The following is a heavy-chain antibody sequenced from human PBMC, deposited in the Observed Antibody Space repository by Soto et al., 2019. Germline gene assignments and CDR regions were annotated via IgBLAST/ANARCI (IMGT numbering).Heavy chain of an antibody. CDR3: AHRVLRTVFGLVTTTAIYFDF. J-gene: IGHJ4*02. CDR1: GFSLTTSGVG. D-gene: IGHD3-3*01. Sequence: ITLNESGPAQVKPRQTLTLTCTFSGFSLTTSGVGVGWIRQSPGRAPEWLALIYWDDDKRYSQSLKSRFTITKDASKNQVVLTMADLDPADTATYYCAHRVLRTVFGLVTTTAIYFDFWGQGTPVAVSS. V-gene: IGHV2-5*02. CDR2: IYWDDDK.